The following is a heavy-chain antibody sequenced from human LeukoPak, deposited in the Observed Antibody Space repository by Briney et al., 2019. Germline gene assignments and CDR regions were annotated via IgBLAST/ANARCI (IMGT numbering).Heavy chain of an antibody. CDR1: GFSFSYHG. V-gene: IGHV3-23*01. D-gene: IGHD3-22*01. Sequence: GGSLRLSCAASGFSFSYHGMNWVRQAPGKGLEWLSGVSPPGGGTYYADSVKGRFTISRDNSKNTLYLQMNSLRAEDTAVYYCAKHYYDSSGYYYFDYWGQGTLVTVSS. J-gene: IGHJ4*02. CDR3: AKHYYDSSGYYYFDY. CDR2: VSPPGGGT.